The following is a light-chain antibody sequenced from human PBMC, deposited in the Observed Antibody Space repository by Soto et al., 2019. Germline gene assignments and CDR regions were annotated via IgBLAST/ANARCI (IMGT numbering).Light chain of an antibody. Sequence: QSALTQSPSASGTPGQRVSISCSGSTSNIGTNTVSWYQHVQGTAPKLLIYSNDQRPSAVPGRFSGSKSGTSASLAISGLLAEDEADYYCATWADSLNVVFGGGTKLTVL. CDR1: TSNIGTNT. J-gene: IGLJ2*01. CDR2: SND. CDR3: ATWADSLNVV. V-gene: IGLV1-44*01.